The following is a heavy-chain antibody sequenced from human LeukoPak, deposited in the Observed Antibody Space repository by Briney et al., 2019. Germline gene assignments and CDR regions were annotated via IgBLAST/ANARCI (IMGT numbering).Heavy chain of an antibody. CDR3: ARTKTYAFDI. Sequence: PSETLSLTCAVYGGSFSGYYWGWIRQPPGKGLEWIGEINHSGSTNYNPSLKSRVTISVDTSKNQFSLKLSSVTAADTAVYYCARTKTYAFDIWGQGTMVTVSS. CDR2: INHSGST. CDR1: GGSFSGYY. J-gene: IGHJ3*02. V-gene: IGHV4-34*01.